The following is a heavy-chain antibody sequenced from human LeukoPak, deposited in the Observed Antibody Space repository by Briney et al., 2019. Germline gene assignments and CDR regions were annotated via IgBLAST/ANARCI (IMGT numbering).Heavy chain of an antibody. CDR1: GFTFSSYG. V-gene: IGHV3-30*02. CDR2: IRYDGSNQ. Sequence: GGSLRLSCAASGFTFSSYGMHWVRQAPGKGLEGVSFIRYDGSNQYHADSVKGRFTISRDNSNNTLYLQMNSRRPDDTAVYFCARGFGESHFDYWGQGTLVTVSS. CDR3: ARGFGESHFDY. J-gene: IGHJ4*02. D-gene: IGHD3-16*01.